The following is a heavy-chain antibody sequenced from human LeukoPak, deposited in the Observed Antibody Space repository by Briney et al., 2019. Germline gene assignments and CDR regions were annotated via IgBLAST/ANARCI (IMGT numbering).Heavy chain of an antibody. Sequence: GGSLRLSCAASGISVSSNYMNWVRQAPGKGLEWVAFIRYDGSNKYYADSVKGRFTISRDNSKNTLYLQMNSLRAEDTAVYYCAKDWGPYSSGWRYFDYWGQGTLVTVSS. J-gene: IGHJ4*02. D-gene: IGHD6-19*01. CDR1: GISVSSNY. CDR2: IRYDGSNK. CDR3: AKDWGPYSSGWRYFDY. V-gene: IGHV3-30*02.